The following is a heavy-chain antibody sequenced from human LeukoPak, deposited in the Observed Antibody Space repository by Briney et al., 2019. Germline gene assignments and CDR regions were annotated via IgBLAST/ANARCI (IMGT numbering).Heavy chain of an antibody. CDR2: IYYSGST. V-gene: IGHV4-39*01. Sequence: SETLSLTRPFSGGLHRRSNYHWGWIPQPPGKGLGGVGGIYYSGSTYYNPSLKSRVTISVDTSKNQFSLKLSSVTAADTAVYYCASGVDCSSTSCYLNWFDPWGQGTLVTVSS. D-gene: IGHD2-2*01. CDR3: ASGVDCSSTSCYLNWFDP. J-gene: IGHJ5*02. CDR1: GGLHRRSNYH.